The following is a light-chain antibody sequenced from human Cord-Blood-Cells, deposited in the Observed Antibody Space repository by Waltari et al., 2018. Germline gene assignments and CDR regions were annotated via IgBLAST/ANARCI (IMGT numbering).Light chain of an antibody. Sequence: DIVMTQSPDSLAVSLVERATINCKSSQSVLYSSNNKNYLAWYQQKPGQPPKLRIYWASTRESGVPDRFSGSGSGTDFTLTISSLQAEDVAVYYCQQYYSTPFTFGPGTKVDIK. CDR2: WAS. CDR1: QSVLYSSNNKNY. V-gene: IGKV4-1*01. CDR3: QQYYSTPFT. J-gene: IGKJ3*01.